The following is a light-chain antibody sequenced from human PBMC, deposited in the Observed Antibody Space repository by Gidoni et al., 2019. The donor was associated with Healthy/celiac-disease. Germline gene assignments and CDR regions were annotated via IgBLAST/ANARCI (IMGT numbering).Light chain of an antibody. V-gene: IGKV4-1*01. Sequence: DIVMTQSPESLAVSMGESATINCKSSQSVLYITNNKNYLAWYPQKPGQPPKLLIYWASTRESGVPDRFSGSGSGTDFTLTISSLQAEDVAVYYCQQYYSTPPLTFGGGTKVEIK. CDR3: QQYYSTPPLT. CDR2: WAS. CDR1: QSVLYITNNKNY. J-gene: IGKJ4*01.